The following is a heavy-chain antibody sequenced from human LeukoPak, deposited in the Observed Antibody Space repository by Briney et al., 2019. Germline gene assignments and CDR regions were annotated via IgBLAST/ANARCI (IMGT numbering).Heavy chain of an antibody. CDR2: IYYSGST. CDR1: GGSISSGDYY. Sequence: SETLSLTCTVSGGSISSGDYYWSWIRQPPGKGLEWIGYIYYSGSTYYNPSLKSRVTISVDTPKNQFSLKLSSVTAADTAVYYCARGLYDFWSGYTLGYWGQGTLVTVSS. J-gene: IGHJ4*02. V-gene: IGHV4-30-4*01. CDR3: ARGLYDFWSGYTLGY. D-gene: IGHD3-3*01.